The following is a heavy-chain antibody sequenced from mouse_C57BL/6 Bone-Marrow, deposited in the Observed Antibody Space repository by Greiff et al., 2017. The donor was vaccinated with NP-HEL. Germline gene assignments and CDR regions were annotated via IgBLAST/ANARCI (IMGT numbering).Heavy chain of an antibody. J-gene: IGHJ3*01. CDR2: IDPENGDT. CDR3: TGGFAY. V-gene: IGHV14-4*01. Sequence: VHVKQSGAELVRPGASVKLSCTASGFNIKDDYMHWVKQRPEQGLEWIGWIDPENGDTEYASKFQGKATITADTSSNTAYLQLSSLTSEDTAVYYCTGGFAYWGQGTLVTVSA. CDR1: GFNIKDDY.